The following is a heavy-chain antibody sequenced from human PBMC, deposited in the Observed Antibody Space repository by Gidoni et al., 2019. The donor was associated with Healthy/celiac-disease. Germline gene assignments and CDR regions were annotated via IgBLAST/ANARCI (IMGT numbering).Heavy chain of an antibody. V-gene: IGHV4-34*01. CDR2: SNHSGST. Sequence: QVQLQQWGAGLLKPSETLSLTCAVYGGSFSGYYWSWFRQPPGKGLEGIGESNHSGSTNYNPSLKSRVTISVDTSKNQFSLKLSSVTAADTAVYYCARGWEVRGWYFRWWFDPWGQGTLVTVSS. CDR1: GGSFSGYY. CDR3: ARGWEVRGWYFRWWFDP. D-gene: IGHD6-19*01. J-gene: IGHJ5*02.